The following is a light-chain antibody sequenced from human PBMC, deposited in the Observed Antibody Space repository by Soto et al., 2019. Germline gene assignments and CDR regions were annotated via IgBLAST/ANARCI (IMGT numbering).Light chain of an antibody. V-gene: IGLV1-44*01. J-gene: IGLJ2*01. Sequence: QSVLTQPPSASGTPGQRVTISCSGSSSNIRSNTVNWYQQLQGTAPKLLIYSNNQRPSGVPDRFSGSKSGTSASLAISGLQSEDEADYYCAAWDDSLNGPVFGGGTKLTVL. CDR1: SSNIRSNT. CDR2: SNN. CDR3: AAWDDSLNGPV.